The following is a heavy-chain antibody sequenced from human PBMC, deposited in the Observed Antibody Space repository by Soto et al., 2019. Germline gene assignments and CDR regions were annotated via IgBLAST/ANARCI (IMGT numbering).Heavy chain of an antibody. CDR2: ITWNSGST. Sequence: EVELVESGGGVVRPGGSLRLSCAASGFRFDDFGMSWVRQAPGKGLEWVSGITWNSGSTGYADSVKGRFRISRDNAKNSLYLQMDSLRDEDTAFYYCARDGGVAVAVDAFDLWGQGTMVTVSS. CDR1: GFRFDDFG. J-gene: IGHJ3*01. CDR3: ARDGGVAVAVDAFDL. V-gene: IGHV3-20*04. D-gene: IGHD6-19*01.